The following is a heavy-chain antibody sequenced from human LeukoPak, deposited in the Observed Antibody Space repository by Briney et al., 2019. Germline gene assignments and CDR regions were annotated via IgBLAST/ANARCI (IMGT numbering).Heavy chain of an antibody. CDR2: IYTSGST. J-gene: IGHJ3*02. Sequence: SETLSLTCTVSGGSISSGSYYWSWIRQPAGKGLEWIGRIYTSGSTNYNPSLKSRVTISVDTSKNQFSLKLSSVTAADTAVYYCARAEGYYYGSGSHAFDIWGQGTMVTVPS. CDR3: ARAEGYYYGSGSHAFDI. CDR1: GGSISSGSYY. V-gene: IGHV4-61*02. D-gene: IGHD3-10*01.